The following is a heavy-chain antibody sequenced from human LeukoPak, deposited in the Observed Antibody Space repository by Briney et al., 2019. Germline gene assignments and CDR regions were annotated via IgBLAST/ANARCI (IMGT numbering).Heavy chain of an antibody. CDR2: IKQDGSEK. CDR1: GFTFSSYW. V-gene: IGHV3-7*03. Sequence: PGGSLRLSCVASGFTFSSYWMTWVRQAPGKGLEWVANIKQDGSEKYYVDSVKGRFTISRDNAKNPLYLQMNSLRAGDTAVYYCAAGYTSRWGFDPWGQGTLVTVSS. J-gene: IGHJ5*02. D-gene: IGHD6-13*01. CDR3: AAGYTSRWGFDP.